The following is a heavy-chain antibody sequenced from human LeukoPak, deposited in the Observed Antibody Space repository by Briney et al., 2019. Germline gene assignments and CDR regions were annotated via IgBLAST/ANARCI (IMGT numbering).Heavy chain of an antibody. V-gene: IGHV3-53*04. CDR2: IYSGGNT. CDR3: ARSRRLEWLSLYG. CDR1: GFLESIMY. J-gene: IGHJ3*01. Sequence: GGSVTLSCAASGFLESIMYKSGVRQAPGKRLEWVSVIYSGGNTYYADSVKGRFTISRHNSNNMLFLQLDNVRVEDTAVYYCARSRRLEWLSLYGWGQG. D-gene: IGHD3-3*01.